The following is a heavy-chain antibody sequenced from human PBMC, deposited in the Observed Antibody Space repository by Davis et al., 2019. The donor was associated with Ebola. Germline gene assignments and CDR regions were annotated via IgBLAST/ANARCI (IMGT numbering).Heavy chain of an antibody. CDR1: GFTFSSYA. J-gene: IGHJ5*02. CDR2: ISGSGGST. CDR3: AKHWGVWGSYRYYSWFDP. Sequence: GESLKISCAASGFTFSSYAVSWVRQAPGKGLEWVSAISGSGGSTYYADSVKGRFTISRDNSKNTLYLQMNSLRAEDTAVYYCAKHWGVWGSYRYYSWFDPWGQGTLVTVSS. D-gene: IGHD3-16*02. V-gene: IGHV3-23*01.